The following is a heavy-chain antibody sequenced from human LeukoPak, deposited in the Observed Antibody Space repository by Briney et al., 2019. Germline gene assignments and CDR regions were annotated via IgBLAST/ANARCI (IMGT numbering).Heavy chain of an antibody. D-gene: IGHD3-3*01. CDR1: GGSISSSSYY. V-gene: IGHV4-39*01. CDR2: IYYSGST. J-gene: IGHJ4*02. CDR3: ARVNFWSGYYTGMLDY. Sequence: SETLSLTCTVSGGSISSSSYYWGWIRQPPGKGLEWIGSIYYSGSTYYNPSLKSRVTISVDTSKNQFSLKLSSVTAADTAVYYCARVNFWSGYYTGMLDYWGQGTLVTVSS.